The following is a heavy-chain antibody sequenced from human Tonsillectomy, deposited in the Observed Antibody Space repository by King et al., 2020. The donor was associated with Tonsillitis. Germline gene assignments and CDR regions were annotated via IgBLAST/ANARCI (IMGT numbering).Heavy chain of an antibody. CDR2: ISGSGGST. D-gene: IGHD6-25*01. CDR3: AKDSGSQPLSPLRAAIMDV. J-gene: IGHJ6*02. CDR1: GFTFSSYA. Sequence: QLVQSGGGLVQPGGSLRLSCAASGFTFSSYAMSWVRQAPGKGLEWVSVISGSGGSTYYADSVKGRFTISRDNSKNTLYLQMNSLGVEDTAVYYCAKDSGSQPLSPLRAAIMDVWGQGTTVTVSS. V-gene: IGHV3-23*04.